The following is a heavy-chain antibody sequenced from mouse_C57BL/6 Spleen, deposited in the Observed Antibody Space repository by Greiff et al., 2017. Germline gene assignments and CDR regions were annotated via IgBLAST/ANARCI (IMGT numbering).Heavy chain of an antibody. J-gene: IGHJ4*01. Sequence: EVHLVESGEGLVKPGGSLKLSCAASGFTFSSYAMSWVRQTPEKRLEWVAYISSGGDYIYYADTVKGRFTISRDNARNTLYLQMSSLKSEDTAMYYCTREGDYGSSPRAMDYWGQGTSVTVSS. D-gene: IGHD1-1*01. CDR2: ISSGGDYI. V-gene: IGHV5-9-1*02. CDR3: TREGDYGSSPRAMDY. CDR1: GFTFSSYA.